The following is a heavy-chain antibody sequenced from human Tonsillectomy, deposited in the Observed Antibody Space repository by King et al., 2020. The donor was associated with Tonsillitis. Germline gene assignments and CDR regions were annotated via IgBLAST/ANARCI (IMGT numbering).Heavy chain of an antibody. CDR2: IYYSATT. Sequence: QLQESGPGLVKPSQTLSLTCTVTGGSISSGDYYWSWIRQPPGKGLEWIGYIYYSATTYYNPSLRSRVTISVDTPKNQFSLKLSSVTAADTALYYCARVVAAIGHYYMDVWGKGTTVTVSS. J-gene: IGHJ6*03. V-gene: IGHV4-30-4*01. CDR1: GGSISSGDYY. D-gene: IGHD2-2*02. CDR3: ARVVAAIGHYYMDV.